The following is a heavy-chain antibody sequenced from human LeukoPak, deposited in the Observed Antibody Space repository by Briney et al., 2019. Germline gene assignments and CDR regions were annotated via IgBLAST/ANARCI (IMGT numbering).Heavy chain of an antibody. V-gene: IGHV4-4*09. CDR2: IYTSGST. CDR3: AKAANWGNWFDP. J-gene: IGHJ5*02. Sequence: SENLSLTCTVSGGSISSYYWSWIRQPPGKGLEWIGYIYTSGSTNYNPSLKSRVTVSVDTSKNQFSLKLSSVTAADTAVYYCAKAANWGNWFDPWGQGTLVTVSS. CDR1: GGSISSYY. D-gene: IGHD7-27*01.